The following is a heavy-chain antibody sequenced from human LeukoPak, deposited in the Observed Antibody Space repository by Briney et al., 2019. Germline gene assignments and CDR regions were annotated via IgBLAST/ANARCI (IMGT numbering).Heavy chain of an antibody. CDR1: GGSISSYY. D-gene: IGHD4-11*01. J-gene: IGHJ4*02. V-gene: IGHV4-39*01. Sequence: PSETLSLTCTVSGGSISSYYWGWIRQPPGKGLEWIGSIYYSGSTYYNPSLKSRVTISVDTSKNQFSLKLSSVTAADTAVYYCATSTLTVTIYWGQGTLVTVSS. CDR3: ATSTLTVTIY. CDR2: IYYSGST.